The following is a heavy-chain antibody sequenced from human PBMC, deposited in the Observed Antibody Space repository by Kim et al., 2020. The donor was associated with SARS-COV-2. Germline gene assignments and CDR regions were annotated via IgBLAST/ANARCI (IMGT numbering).Heavy chain of an antibody. Sequence: SETLSLTCTVSGGSISSGGYYWSWIRQHPGKGLEWIGYIYYSGSTYYNPSLKSRVTISVDTSKNQFSLKLSSVTAADTAVYYCARESEVYCSGGSCLPFGAFDIWGQGTMVTVSS. V-gene: IGHV4-31*03. CDR2: IYYSGST. CDR1: GGSISSGGYY. D-gene: IGHD2-15*01. CDR3: ARESEVYCSGGSCLPFGAFDI. J-gene: IGHJ3*02.